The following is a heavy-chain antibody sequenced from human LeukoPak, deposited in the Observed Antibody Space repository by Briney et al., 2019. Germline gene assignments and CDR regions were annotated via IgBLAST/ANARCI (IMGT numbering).Heavy chain of an antibody. V-gene: IGHV1-8*01. Sequence: ASVKVSCKASGYTFTSYDINWVRHATGQGLEWMGWMNPNSGNTGYAQKFQGRVTMTRNTSISTAYMELSSLRSEDTAVYYCARVYSSSWPQFNWGQGTLVTVSS. J-gene: IGHJ4*02. CDR1: GYTFTSYD. CDR2: MNPNSGNT. CDR3: ARVYSSSWPQFN. D-gene: IGHD6-13*01.